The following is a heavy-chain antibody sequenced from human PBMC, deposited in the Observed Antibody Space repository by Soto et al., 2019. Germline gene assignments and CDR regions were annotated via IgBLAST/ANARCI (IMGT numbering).Heavy chain of an antibody. CDR1: GGSFSGFY. V-gene: IGHV4-34*01. CDR3: AGRWNYYYGMDV. J-gene: IGHJ6*02. D-gene: IGHD1-26*01. CDR2: ISDSGST. Sequence: SETLSLTCAVYGGSFSGFYWSWIRQTPGKWLEWIGEISDSGSTNNNPSLKSRVTISVDTSNIQFSLNLTSVTAADTAVYYCAGRWNYYYGMDVWGQGXTVTVYS.